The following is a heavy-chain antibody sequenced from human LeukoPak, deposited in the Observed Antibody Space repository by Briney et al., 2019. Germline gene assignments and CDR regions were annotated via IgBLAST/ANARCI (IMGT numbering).Heavy chain of an antibody. J-gene: IGHJ4*02. D-gene: IGHD5-24*01. CDR3: ARESAVRRDGYNYPFFDY. CDR1: GFTVSSNY. V-gene: IGHV3-53*01. CDR2: IYSGGST. Sequence: GGSLRLSCAASGFTVSSNYMSWVRQAPGKGLEWVSVIYSGGSTYYADSVKGRFTISRDNSKNTLYLQMNSLRAEDTAVYYCARESAVRRDGYNYPFFDYWGQGTLVTVSS.